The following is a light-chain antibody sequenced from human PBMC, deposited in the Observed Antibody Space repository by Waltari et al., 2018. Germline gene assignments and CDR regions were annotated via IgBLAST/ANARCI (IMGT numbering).Light chain of an antibody. CDR1: RPNIGNNY. CDR3: AAWDDSLSGRV. CDR2: RNN. Sequence: QSVLTQPPSASGTPGQRVTISCSGSRPNIGNNYVYWYQQLSGTAPKLLIYRNNQRPSGVPDRFSGSKSGTSASLAISGLRSEDEADYYCAAWDDSLSGRVFGGGTKVTVL. J-gene: IGLJ3*02. V-gene: IGLV1-47*01.